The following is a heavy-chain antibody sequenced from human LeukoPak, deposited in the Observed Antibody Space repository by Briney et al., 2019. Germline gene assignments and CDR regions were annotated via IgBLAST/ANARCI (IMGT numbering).Heavy chain of an antibody. CDR3: ARFSYLGD. J-gene: IGHJ4*02. Sequence: GGSPRLSCAASGFTFSSSWMHWVRQVPGKGLVWVSRINSDGSSINYADSVKGRFTISRDNTKNTLFLQMNSLRAEDTAVYYCARFSYLGDWGQGTLVTVSS. CDR1: GFTFSSSW. D-gene: IGHD2/OR15-2a*01. V-gene: IGHV3-74*01. CDR2: INSDGSSI.